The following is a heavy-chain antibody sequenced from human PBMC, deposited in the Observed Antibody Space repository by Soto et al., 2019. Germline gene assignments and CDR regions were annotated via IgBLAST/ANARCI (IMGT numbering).Heavy chain of an antibody. CDR2: IVPIYRTA. J-gene: IGHJ4*02. CDR1: VGTFSSYR. Sequence: QVQLVQSGAEVKKPGSSVKVSCKASVGTFSSYRINWVRQSPGQGLEWVGGIVPIYRTADYAKKFQGRVTITAEASASRCYMELRSMTSQYTAVYYCERDSGAKASSRWGQGTLVTVSS. CDR3: ERDSGAKASSR. V-gene: IGHV1-69*01. D-gene: IGHD6-13*01.